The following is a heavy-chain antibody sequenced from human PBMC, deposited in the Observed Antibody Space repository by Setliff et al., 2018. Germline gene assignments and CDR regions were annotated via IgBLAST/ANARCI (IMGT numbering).Heavy chain of an antibody. CDR1: GFTFSNYA. V-gene: IGHV3-23*03. CDR3: AKEVGNY. J-gene: IGHJ4*02. CDR2: ISFSSST. Sequence: PGGSLRLSCAASGFTFSNYAMHWVRQAPGKGLEWVSYISFSSSTYYADSVKGRFTISRDNSKNTLYLQMNSLRAEDTAVYYCAKEVGNYWGQGTLVTVSS.